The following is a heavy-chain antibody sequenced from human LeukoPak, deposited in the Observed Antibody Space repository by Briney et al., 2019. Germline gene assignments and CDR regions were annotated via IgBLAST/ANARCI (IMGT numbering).Heavy chain of an antibody. Sequence: GASVKVSCKVSGYTLTELSMHWVRQAPGKGLEWMGGFDPEDGETIYAQKFQGRVTMTEDTSTDTAYMELSSLGSEDTAVYYCATDSRIAARAFDIWGQGTMVTVSS. V-gene: IGHV1-24*01. CDR3: ATDSRIAARAFDI. CDR1: GYTLTELS. CDR2: FDPEDGET. J-gene: IGHJ3*02. D-gene: IGHD6-13*01.